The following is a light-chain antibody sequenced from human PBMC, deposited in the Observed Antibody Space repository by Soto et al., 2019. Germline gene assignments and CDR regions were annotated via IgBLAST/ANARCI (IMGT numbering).Light chain of an antibody. Sequence: QSVLTQPASLSVSPGQSITISCTGTSSDIGAYDYVSWFQQHPGKAPKLMISEVNNRPSGVSNRFSGSKSGNTAYLTISGLQVEDEAEYFCFSFTTTRTHVFGTGTKVTVL. CDR2: EVN. CDR3: FSFTTTRTHV. V-gene: IGLV2-14*01. CDR1: SSDIGAYDY. J-gene: IGLJ1*01.